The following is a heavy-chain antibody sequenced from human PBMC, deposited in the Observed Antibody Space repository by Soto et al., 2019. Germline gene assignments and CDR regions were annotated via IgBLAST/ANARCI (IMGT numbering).Heavy chain of an antibody. CDR1: GFTFSSYS. Sequence: GGSLRLSXAASGFTFSSYSMNWVRQAPGKGLEWVSSISSSSSYIYYADSVKGRFTISRDNAKNSLYLQMNSLRAEDTAVYYCARAPGYYDLWSGYYTDYYYYYGMGVWGQGTTVTVSS. V-gene: IGHV3-21*01. CDR3: ARAPGYYDLWSGYYTDYYYYYGMGV. CDR2: ISSSSSYI. J-gene: IGHJ6*02. D-gene: IGHD3-3*01.